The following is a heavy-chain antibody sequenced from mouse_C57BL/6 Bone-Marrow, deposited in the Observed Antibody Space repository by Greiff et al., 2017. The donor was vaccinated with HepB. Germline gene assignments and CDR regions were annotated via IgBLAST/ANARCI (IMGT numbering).Heavy chain of an antibody. CDR2: ISSGGSYT. CDR1: GFTFSSYG. Sequence: EVQRVESGGDLVKPGGSLKLSCAASGFTFSSYGMSWVRQTPDKRLEWFATISSGGSYTYYPDSVKGRFTISRDNAKNTLYLQMSSLKSEDTAMYYCARYDGYYKDWFAYWGQGTLVTVSA. CDR3: ARYDGYYKDWFAY. J-gene: IGHJ3*01. V-gene: IGHV5-6*01. D-gene: IGHD2-3*01.